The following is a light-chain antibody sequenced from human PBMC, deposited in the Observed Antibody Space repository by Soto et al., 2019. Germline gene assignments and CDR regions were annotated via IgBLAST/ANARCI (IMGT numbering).Light chain of an antibody. V-gene: IGKV3D-15*01. CDR2: AAS. CDR3: QQYNNRPPVT. Sequence: EIVMTQSPATLSVSPGESATLSCRASQSVSSSVAWYQQIPGQAPRLLIYAASTRATGVPARFSGSGSGTEFTLTISSLQPEDFAVYYCQQYNNRPPVTFGGGTKVEIK. CDR1: QSVSSS. J-gene: IGKJ4*01.